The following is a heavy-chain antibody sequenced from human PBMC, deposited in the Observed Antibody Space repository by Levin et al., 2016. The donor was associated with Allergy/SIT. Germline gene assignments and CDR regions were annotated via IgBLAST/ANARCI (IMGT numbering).Heavy chain of an antibody. CDR2: IYYSGST. V-gene: IGHV4-59*01. CDR3: ARYGWSEGYYFDY. D-gene: IGHD6-19*01. Sequence: WIRQPPGKGLEWIGYIYYSGSTNYNPSLKSRVTISVDTSKNQFSLRLSSVTAADTAVYYCARYGWSEGYYFDYWGQGTLVTVSS. J-gene: IGHJ4*02.